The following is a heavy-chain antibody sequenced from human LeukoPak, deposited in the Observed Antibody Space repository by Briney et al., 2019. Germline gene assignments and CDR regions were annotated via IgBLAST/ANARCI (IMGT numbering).Heavy chain of an antibody. V-gene: IGHV3-23*01. CDR2: ISGSGGST. D-gene: IGHD3-3*01. J-gene: IGHJ4*02. Sequence: GGSLRLSCAASGFTFSSYAMSWVRQAPGKGLEWVSAISGSGGSTYYADSVKGRFTISRDNSKNTLYLQMNSLRAEDTAVYYCAKDRALRFLEWLFDYWGQGTLVTVSS. CDR1: GFTFSSYA. CDR3: AKDRALRFLEWLFDY.